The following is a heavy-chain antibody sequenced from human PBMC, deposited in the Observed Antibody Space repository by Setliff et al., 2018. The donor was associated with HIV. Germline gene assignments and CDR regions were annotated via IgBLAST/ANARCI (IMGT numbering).Heavy chain of an antibody. CDR2: FYYSGST. CDR3: ARGQGCGGGCHYAFEM. V-gene: IGHV4-39*01. Sequence: ETLSLTCVVSGDSISRSRYYWGWIRQPPGKGLEWIGSFYYSGSTSYNPSLKSRVTISGDTSKNQVSLRLSSVTAADTAVYYCARGQGCGGGCHYAFEMWGQGTMVTVS. J-gene: IGHJ3*02. D-gene: IGHD2-21*02. CDR1: GDSISRSRYY.